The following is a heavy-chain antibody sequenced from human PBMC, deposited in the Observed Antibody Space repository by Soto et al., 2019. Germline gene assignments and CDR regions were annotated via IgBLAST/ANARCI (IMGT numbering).Heavy chain of an antibody. Sequence: EVQLLESGGGLVQPGGSLRLSCAASGFTFSSYAMSWVRQAPGKGREWVSAISGSGGSTYYADSVKGRFTISRDNSKNTLYLQRNSLRAEDTAVYYCAKNPAPFYWYFDLWGRGTLVTVSS. D-gene: IGHD2-15*01. V-gene: IGHV3-23*01. CDR3: AKNPAPFYWYFDL. J-gene: IGHJ2*01. CDR2: ISGSGGST. CDR1: GFTFSSYA.